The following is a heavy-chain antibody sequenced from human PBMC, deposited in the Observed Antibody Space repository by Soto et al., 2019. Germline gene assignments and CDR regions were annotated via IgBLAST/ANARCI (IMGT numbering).Heavy chain of an antibody. CDR2: IYYNGAT. CDR3: ARNDAACDI. J-gene: IGHJ3*02. CDR1: GGSVSSGSYY. Sequence: QVQLQESGPGLVKPSETLSLTCTVSGGSVSSGSYYWTWIRQSPGKGLEWVGYIYYNGATSYNPSLKSRVAITTDTSENQFCLKLTSVTGADTAVYYCARNDAACDIWGQGTMVSVSS. V-gene: IGHV4-61*01.